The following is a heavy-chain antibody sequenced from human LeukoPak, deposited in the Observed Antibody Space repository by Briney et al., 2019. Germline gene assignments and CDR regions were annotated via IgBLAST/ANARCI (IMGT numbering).Heavy chain of an antibody. CDR1: GGSISSGGYY. CDR2: IYYSGST. Sequence: PSETLSLTCTVSGGSISSGGYYWSWIRQHPGKGLEWIGYIYYSGSTYYNPSLKSRVTISVDTSKNQFSLKLSSVTAADTAVYYCARGNPIVRPKYYYYGMDVWGQGTTVTVSS. D-gene: IGHD3-16*02. V-gene: IGHV4-31*03. J-gene: IGHJ6*02. CDR3: ARGNPIVRPKYYYYGMDV.